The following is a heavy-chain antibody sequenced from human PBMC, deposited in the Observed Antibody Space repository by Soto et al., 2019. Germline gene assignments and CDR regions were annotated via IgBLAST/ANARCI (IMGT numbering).Heavy chain of an antibody. CDR2: INHSGST. Sequence: PSETLSLTCAVYGGSFSGYYWSWIRQPPGKGLEWIGEINHSGSTNYNPSLKSRVTISVDTSKNQFSLKLSSVTAADTAVHYCARTHYYYGMDVWGQGTTVTVSS. CDR3: ARTHYYYGMDV. J-gene: IGHJ6*02. V-gene: IGHV4-34*01. CDR1: GGSFSGYY.